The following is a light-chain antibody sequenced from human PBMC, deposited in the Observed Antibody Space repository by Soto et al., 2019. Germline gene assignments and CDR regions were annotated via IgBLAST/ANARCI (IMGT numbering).Light chain of an antibody. CDR2: AAS. V-gene: IGKV1-17*01. Sequence: DIQMTQSPSSLSASVGGSVTITCRASQGIGSDLAWYQQKPGKAPKRLIYAASSLQGGAPSRFSGSGSGTEFTLTVSSLPPEDFATYFCLQHNSSPFTFGRGTYVEIK. J-gene: IGKJ4*01. CDR1: QGIGSD. CDR3: LQHNSSPFT.